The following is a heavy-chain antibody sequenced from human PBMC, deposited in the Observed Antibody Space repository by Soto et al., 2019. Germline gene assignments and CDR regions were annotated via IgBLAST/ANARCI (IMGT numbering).Heavy chain of an antibody. V-gene: IGHV4-59*08. CDR1: DDSSSSYK. Sequence: QVQLQESGPGLVKPSETLSLTCTVSDDSSSSYKWSWIRQPPGRRLEWIGYIDSNGGTSYNPSLQRRVTISIDTSTKQFSRKLSSVAAADTAVYYCVRQGLGRLHGLVDVWGQGTTVTVSS. D-gene: IGHD4-4*01. CDR2: IDSNGGT. J-gene: IGHJ6*02. CDR3: VRQGLGRLHGLVDV.